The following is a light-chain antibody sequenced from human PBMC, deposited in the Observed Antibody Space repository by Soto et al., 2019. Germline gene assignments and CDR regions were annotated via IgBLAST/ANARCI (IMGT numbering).Light chain of an antibody. CDR1: SSDVGGYNY. V-gene: IGLV2-14*03. CDR3: SSYKSSGPLPTFF. CDR2: DVS. Sequence: QSVLTQPASVSGSPGQSITISCTGTSSDVGGYNYVSWYQHHPGKAPKLMIYDVSNRPSGVSNRFSGSKSGNTASLTISGFQAEDGVDYSCSSYKSSGPLPTFFLGTGTKATAL. J-gene: IGLJ1*01.